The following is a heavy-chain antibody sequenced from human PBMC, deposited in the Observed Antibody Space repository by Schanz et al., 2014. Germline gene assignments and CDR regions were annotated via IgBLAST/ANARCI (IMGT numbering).Heavy chain of an antibody. J-gene: IGHJ4*02. CDR3: AKHVRSLTGNDY. D-gene: IGHD3-9*01. V-gene: IGHV3-23*04. Sequence: AQLVESGGGLVQPGGSLRLSCAASGFSFRKSAMSWVRQAPGKGLEWVSGIGGSGDSTHYADSVKGRFIISRDNSKNTLYLQVNSLRAEDTAVYYCAKHVRSLTGNDYWGQGTLVTVSS. CDR2: IGGSGDST. CDR1: GFSFRKSA.